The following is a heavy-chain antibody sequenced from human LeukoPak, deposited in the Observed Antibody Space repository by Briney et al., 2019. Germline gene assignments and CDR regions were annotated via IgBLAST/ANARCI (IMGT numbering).Heavy chain of an antibody. CDR1: GFTFINYV. V-gene: IGHV3-33*01. CDR3: ASLHRTGYDAFDI. J-gene: IGHJ3*02. CDR2: IWSDGGDK. D-gene: IGHD3/OR15-3a*01. Sequence: RGGSLRLSCAASGFTFINYVMHWVRQAPGKGVEWVSVIWSDGGDKYCADSVEGRFTISRDNSKHTLYLQMNSLTAEDTAVYYCASLHRTGYDAFDIWGQGTMVTVSS.